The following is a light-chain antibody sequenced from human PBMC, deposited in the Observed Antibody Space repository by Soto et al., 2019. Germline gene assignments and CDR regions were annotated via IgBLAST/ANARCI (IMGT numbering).Light chain of an antibody. V-gene: IGLV1-40*01. CDR2: GHS. Sequence: QSVLTQPPSVSGAPGQRVTISCTGSSSNIGAGYDVHWYQQLPGTAPKLLIYGHSNRPSGVPDRFSGSKSGTSASLAITGLQAEDEADYYCQSYDSSLVVVFGGGTKLTVL. CDR3: QSYDSSLVVV. CDR1: SSNIGAGYD. J-gene: IGLJ2*01.